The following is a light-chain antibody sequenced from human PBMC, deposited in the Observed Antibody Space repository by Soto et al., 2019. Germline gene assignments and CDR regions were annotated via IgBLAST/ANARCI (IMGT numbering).Light chain of an antibody. CDR1: QDISSY. J-gene: IGKJ5*01. CDR2: AAS. CDR3: QQLNSYPIT. Sequence: DIQLTQSTSFLSASVGDRVTITCRASQDISSYLAWYQQKPGKAPKLLIYAASTLQSGVTSRFSGSGSETEFTLTISSLQPEDFATYYCQQLNSYPITFGQGTRLEIK. V-gene: IGKV1-9*01.